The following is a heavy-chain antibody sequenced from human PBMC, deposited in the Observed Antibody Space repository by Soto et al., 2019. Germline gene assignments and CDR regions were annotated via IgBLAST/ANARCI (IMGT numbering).Heavy chain of an antibody. D-gene: IGHD3-22*01. CDR2: IYHSGST. J-gene: IGHJ5*02. Sequence: KPSETLSLTCAVSGGSISSGGYSWSWIRQPPGKGLEWIGYIYHSGSTYYNPSPKSRVTISVDRSKNQFSLKLSSVTAADTAVYYCARANYYDSSGYFHEPNWFDPWGQGTLVTVSS. V-gene: IGHV4-30-2*01. CDR3: ARANYYDSSGYFHEPNWFDP. CDR1: GGSISSGGYS.